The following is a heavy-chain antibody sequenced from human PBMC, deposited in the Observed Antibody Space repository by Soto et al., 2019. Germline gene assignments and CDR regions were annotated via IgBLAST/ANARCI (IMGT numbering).Heavy chain of an antibody. J-gene: IGHJ4*02. CDR1: GGSISIYY. V-gene: IGHV4-59*01. D-gene: IGHD2-15*01. CDR3: ARQYCSGDSCYWDY. CDR2: IYYSGST. Sequence: SETLSLTCTVSGGSISIYYWSWIRQPPGKGLEWLGNIYYSGSTNYNPSLKSRVTVSVDRSRHQFSLRLSSVTAADTAMYYCARQYCSGDSCYWDYWGQGTLVTVSS.